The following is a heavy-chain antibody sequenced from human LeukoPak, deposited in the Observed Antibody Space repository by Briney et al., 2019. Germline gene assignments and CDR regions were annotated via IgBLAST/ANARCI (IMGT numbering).Heavy chain of an antibody. CDR1: GFTFSSYS. CDR3: ARKSLGATFDY. Sequence: GGSLRLSCAASGFTFSSYSMNWVRQAPGKGVEWVSSISSSSSYIYYADSVKGQFTISRDNAKNSLYLQMNSLRAEDTAVYYCARKSLGATFDYWGQGTLVTVSS. V-gene: IGHV3-21*01. CDR2: ISSSSSYI. J-gene: IGHJ4*02. D-gene: IGHD1-26*01.